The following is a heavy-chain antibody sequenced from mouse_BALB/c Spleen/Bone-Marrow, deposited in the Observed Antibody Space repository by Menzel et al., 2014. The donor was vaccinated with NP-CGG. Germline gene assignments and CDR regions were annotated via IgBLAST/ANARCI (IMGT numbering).Heavy chain of an antibody. CDR3: ARDRGGSSRALDY. Sequence: QVQLQQPGPGLVAPSQNLSITCTVSGFSLTSYGVHWVRQPPGKGLEWLGVIWAGGSTIYNSALMSRLSISKDNSKSQVFLKMNSLQTDDTALYYCARDRGGSSRALDYWGQGTSVTVSS. CDR1: GFSLTSYG. D-gene: IGHD1-1*02. J-gene: IGHJ4*01. V-gene: IGHV2-9*02. CDR2: IWAGGST.